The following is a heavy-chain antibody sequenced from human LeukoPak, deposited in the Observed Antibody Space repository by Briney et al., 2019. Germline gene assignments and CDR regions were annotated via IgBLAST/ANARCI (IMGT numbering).Heavy chain of an antibody. CDR3: ARGTYSSGGEFDY. CDR2: IYYSGST. D-gene: IGHD6-19*01. CDR1: GGSISSGGYY. V-gene: IGHV4-31*03. J-gene: IGHJ4*02. Sequence: SQTLSLTCTVSGGSISSGGYYWSWIRQHPGKGLEWIGYIYYSGSTYYNPSLKSRVTISVDTSKNQFSLKLSSVTAADTAVYYCARGTYSSGGEFDYWGREPWSPSPQ.